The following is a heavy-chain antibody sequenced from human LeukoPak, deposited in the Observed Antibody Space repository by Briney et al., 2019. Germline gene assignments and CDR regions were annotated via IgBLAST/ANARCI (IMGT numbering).Heavy chain of an antibody. V-gene: IGHV1-2*02. CDR3: ARSSEAFDY. CDR1: GYTFTGYY. D-gene: IGHD3-3*01. CDR2: INPNSGGT. Sequence: ASVKVSCKASGYTFTGYYMHWVRQASGQGLEWMGWINPNSGGTNYAQKFQGRVTMTRDTSTSTVYMELSSLRSEDTAVYYCARSSEAFDYWGQGTLVTVSS. J-gene: IGHJ4*02.